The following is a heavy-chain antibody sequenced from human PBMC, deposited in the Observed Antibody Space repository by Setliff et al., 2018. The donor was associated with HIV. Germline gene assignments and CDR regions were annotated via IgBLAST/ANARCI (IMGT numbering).Heavy chain of an antibody. Sequence: ASVKVSCKASGYTFSDYYIHWIRQAPGQGLQWMGWMHPNSGATKYAQKFRDRVTLTGDTSISTASMELSSLKSDDTAMYYCARLSGYYNPKDAFNIWGQGTMVTVSS. J-gene: IGHJ3*02. CDR3: ARLSGYYNPKDAFNI. D-gene: IGHD3-3*01. V-gene: IGHV1-2*02. CDR1: GYTFSDYY. CDR2: MHPNSGAT.